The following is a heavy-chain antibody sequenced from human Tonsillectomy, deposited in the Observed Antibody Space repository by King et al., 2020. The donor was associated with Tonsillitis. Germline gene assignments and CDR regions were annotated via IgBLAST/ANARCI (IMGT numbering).Heavy chain of an antibody. Sequence: QLQESGPGLVKPSQTLSLTCTVSGGSISSAVYYWSWIRQHPGKGLEWIGYIYYSGSTYYNPSLKSLVTISVDTSKNQFSLNLSSVTAAETAVYYCARLGYSYGYEGYYYYMDVWGKGPRSPSP. CDR3: ARLGYSYGYEGYYYYMDV. D-gene: IGHD5-18*01. V-gene: IGHV4-31*01. CDR1: GGSISSAVYY. J-gene: IGHJ6*03. CDR2: IYYSGST.